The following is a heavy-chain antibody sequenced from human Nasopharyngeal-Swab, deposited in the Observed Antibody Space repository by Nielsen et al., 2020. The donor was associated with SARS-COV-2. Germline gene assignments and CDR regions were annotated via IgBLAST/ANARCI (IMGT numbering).Heavy chain of an antibody. CDR3: ARDGDYTDV. CDR2: INHSGST. D-gene: IGHD4-11*01. CDR1: GGSFSGYY. J-gene: IGHJ6*02. V-gene: IGHV4-34*01. Sequence: SQTLSLTCAVYGGSFSGYYWSWIRQPPGKGLEWIGEINHSGSTNYNPSLKSRVTISVDTSKNQFSLKLSSVTAADTAVYYCARDGDYTDVWGQGTTVTVSS.